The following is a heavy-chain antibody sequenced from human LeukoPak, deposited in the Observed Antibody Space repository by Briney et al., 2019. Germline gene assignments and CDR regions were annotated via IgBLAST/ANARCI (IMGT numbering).Heavy chain of an antibody. Sequence: GGSLRLSCAASGFTVSSNYMSWVRQAPGKGLEWVSVIYSCGSTYYADSVKGRFTISRDNSKNTLYLQMNSLRAEDTAVYYCARGKLLWFGESPRGAFDIWGQGTMVTVSS. CDR3: ARGKLLWFGESPRGAFDI. J-gene: IGHJ3*02. V-gene: IGHV3-66*03. CDR1: GFTVSSNY. D-gene: IGHD3-10*01. CDR2: IYSCGST.